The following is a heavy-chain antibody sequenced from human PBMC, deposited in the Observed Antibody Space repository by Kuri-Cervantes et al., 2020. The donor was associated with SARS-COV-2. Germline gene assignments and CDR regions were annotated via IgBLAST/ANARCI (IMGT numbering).Heavy chain of an antibody. CDR3: AKLFGVVVAGTLDY. D-gene: IGHD2-15*01. V-gene: IGHV3-23*01. Sequence: VGSLRLSCAASGFTFSSYAMTWVRQAPGKGLEWVSGLGGSGDVTYYADSVKGRFTISRDNSNNTLYLQMNSLRGEDTAVYYCAKLFGVVVAGTLDYWGQGTLVTVSS. J-gene: IGHJ4*02. CDR1: GFTFSSYA. CDR2: LGGSGDVT.